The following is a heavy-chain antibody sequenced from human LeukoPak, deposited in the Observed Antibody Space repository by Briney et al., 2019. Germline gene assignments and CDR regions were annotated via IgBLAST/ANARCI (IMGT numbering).Heavy chain of an antibody. CDR2: IIPIFGTA. V-gene: IGHV1-69*13. Sequence: VASVKVSCKASGGTFSSYAISWVRQAPGQGLEWMGGIIPIFGTANYAQKFQGRVTITADESTSTAYMELSSLRSEDTAVYYCARAQVKGAYDFWSGYYNSVYWGQGTLVTVSS. D-gene: IGHD3-3*01. CDR3: ARAQVKGAYDFWSGYYNSVY. J-gene: IGHJ4*02. CDR1: GGTFSSYA.